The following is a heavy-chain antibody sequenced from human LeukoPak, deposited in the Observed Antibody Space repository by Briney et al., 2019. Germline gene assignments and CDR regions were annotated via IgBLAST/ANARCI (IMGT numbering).Heavy chain of an antibody. V-gene: IGHV4-34*01. D-gene: IGHD6-19*01. J-gene: IGHJ4*02. CDR2: INHSGST. CDR1: GGSFSGYY. Sequence: SETLSLTCAVYGGSFSGYYWSWIRQPPGKGLGWNGEINHSGSTNYNPSLKSRVTISVDTSKNQFSLKLSSVTAADTAVYYCARGRGAVAGFYFDYWGQGTLVTVSS. CDR3: ARGRGAVAGFYFDY.